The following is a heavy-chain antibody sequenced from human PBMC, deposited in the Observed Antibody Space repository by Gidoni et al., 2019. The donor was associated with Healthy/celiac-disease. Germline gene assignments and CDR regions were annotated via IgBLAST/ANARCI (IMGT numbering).Heavy chain of an antibody. CDR3: ARPGYYGSGSYPLFDY. Sequence: EVQLVQSGAEVKQPGESLRISCKGSGSSFTSYWISWVRQMPGKGLEWMGRIDPSDSYTNYSPSFQGHVTISADKSISTAYLQWSSLKASDTAMYYCARPGYYGSGSYPLFDYWGQGTLVTVSS. CDR1: GSSFTSYW. D-gene: IGHD3-10*01. J-gene: IGHJ4*02. V-gene: IGHV5-10-1*01. CDR2: IDPSDSYT.